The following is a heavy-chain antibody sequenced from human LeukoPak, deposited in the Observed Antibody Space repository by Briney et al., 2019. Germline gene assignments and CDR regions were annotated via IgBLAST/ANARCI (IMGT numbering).Heavy chain of an antibody. Sequence: GGSLRLSCAASGFTFSSYEMNWVRQAPGKGLEWVSYISSSGSTIYYADSVKGRFTISRDNAKNSLYLQMNSLRAEDTAVYYCARDHGITGTTIYPLGGQGTLVTVSS. V-gene: IGHV3-48*03. CDR3: ARDHGITGTTIYPL. D-gene: IGHD1-7*01. CDR1: GFTFSSYE. J-gene: IGHJ4*02. CDR2: ISSSGSTI.